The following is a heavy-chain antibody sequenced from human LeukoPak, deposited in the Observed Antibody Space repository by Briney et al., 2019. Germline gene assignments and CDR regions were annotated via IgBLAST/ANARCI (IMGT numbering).Heavy chain of an antibody. CDR2: IYPGDSDT. Sequence: GESLKISCKGSGYSFTSYWIGWVRQMPGKGLEWMGIIYPGDSDTRYSPSFQGQVTISADKSISTAYLQWSSLKASDTAMYYCASHSSGWYMGDAFDIWGQGTMVTVSS. D-gene: IGHD6-19*01. J-gene: IGHJ3*02. CDR1: GYSFTSYW. V-gene: IGHV5-51*01. CDR3: ASHSSGWYMGDAFDI.